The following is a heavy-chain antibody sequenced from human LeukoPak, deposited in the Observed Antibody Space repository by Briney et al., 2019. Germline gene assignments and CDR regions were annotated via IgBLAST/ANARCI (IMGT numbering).Heavy chain of an antibody. CDR3: ARGGQWLVLRAFDI. D-gene: IGHD6-19*01. CDR1: GDSVSSNSAA. J-gene: IGHJ3*02. Sequence: SQTLSLTCAISGDSVSSNSAAWNWIRQSPSRGLEWLGRTYYRSKWYNDYAVSVKSRISINPDTSKNQFSLQLNSVTPEDTAVYYCARGGQWLVLRAFDIWGQGTMVTVSS. CDR2: TYYRSKWYN. V-gene: IGHV6-1*01.